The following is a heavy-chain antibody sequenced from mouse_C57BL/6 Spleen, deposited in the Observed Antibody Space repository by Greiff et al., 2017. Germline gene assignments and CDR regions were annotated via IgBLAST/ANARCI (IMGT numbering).Heavy chain of an antibody. CDR2: INPSTGGT. CDR1: GYSFTGYY. Sequence: EVQLQQSGPELVKPGASVKISCKASGYSFTGYYMNWVKQSPEKSLEWIGEINPSTGGTTYNQKFKAKATLTVDKSSSTAYMQLKSLTSEDSAVYYCARSGSSYWGFAYWGQGTLVTVSA. CDR3: ARSGSSYWGFAY. V-gene: IGHV1-42*01. D-gene: IGHD1-1*01. J-gene: IGHJ3*01.